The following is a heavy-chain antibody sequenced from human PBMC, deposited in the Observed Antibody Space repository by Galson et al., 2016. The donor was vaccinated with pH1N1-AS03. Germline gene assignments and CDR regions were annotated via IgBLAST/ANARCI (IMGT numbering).Heavy chain of an antibody. V-gene: IGHV3-23*01. CDR3: AKDLRGGYDFGVVDY. J-gene: IGHJ4*02. CDR1: GYTFRDYG. CDR2: VSDSGGAT. Sequence: SLRLSCAASGYTFRDYGFHWVRQAPGKGLEWVAIVSDSGGATFYADSVKGRFTISRDNYKNTLSLQMNSLGAEDAAVYYCAKDLRGGYDFGVVDYWGQGTLVSVSS. D-gene: IGHD5-12*01.